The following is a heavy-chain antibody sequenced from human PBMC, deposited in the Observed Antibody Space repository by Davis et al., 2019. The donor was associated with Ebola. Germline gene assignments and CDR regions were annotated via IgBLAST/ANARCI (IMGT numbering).Heavy chain of an antibody. CDR2: ISSSGTYT. V-gene: IGHV3-11*05. J-gene: IGHJ4*02. D-gene: IGHD6-19*01. CDR3: AKVAGLYFDY. Sequence: GESLKISCAASGFTFSDYYMSWIRQAPGKGLEWVSYISSSGTYTNYADSVKGRFTISRDNSKNTLYLQMDSLRAEDTAVYYCAKVAGLYFDYWGQGTLVTVSS. CDR1: GFTFSDYY.